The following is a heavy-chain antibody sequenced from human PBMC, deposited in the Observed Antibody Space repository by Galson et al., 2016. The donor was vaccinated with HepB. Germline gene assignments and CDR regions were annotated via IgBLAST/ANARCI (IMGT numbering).Heavy chain of an antibody. V-gene: IGHV3-33*01. Sequence: SLRLSCAASGFSFRIYGMHWVRQAPGKGLEWVAVIWYDGSNNSYVDSVKGRFTISRDNSKNTLYLQMNSLRAEDTAASYCARDDYSANFYFDLWCRSTLVTVSS. D-gene: IGHD4-11*01. CDR2: IWYDGSNN. CDR3: ARDDYSANFYFDL. J-gene: IGHJ2*01. CDR1: GFSFRIYG.